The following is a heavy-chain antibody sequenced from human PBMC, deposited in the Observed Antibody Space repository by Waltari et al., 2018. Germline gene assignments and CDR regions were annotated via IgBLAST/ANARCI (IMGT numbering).Heavy chain of an antibody. V-gene: IGHV3-33*01. J-gene: IGHJ4*02. CDR3: ARPDYYDSSGYNY. CDR1: GFTLRSYG. CDR2: IWYDGSNK. D-gene: IGHD3-22*01. Sequence: QVQLVESGGGVVQPGRSLRLYCAASGFTLRSYGMPWVRQAPGKGLEWVAVIWYDGSNKYYADSVKGRFTISRDNSKNTLYLQMNSLRAEDTAVYYCARPDYYDSSGYNYWGQGTLVTVSS.